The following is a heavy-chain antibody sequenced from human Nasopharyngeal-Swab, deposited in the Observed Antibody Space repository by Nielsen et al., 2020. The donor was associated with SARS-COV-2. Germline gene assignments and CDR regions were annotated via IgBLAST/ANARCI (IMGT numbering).Heavy chain of an antibody. CDR3: ASVLLWFGEVTDDAFDI. CDR1: GGTFSSYA. CDR2: IIPIFGTA. J-gene: IGHJ3*02. Sequence: SVKVSCKASGGTFSSYAISWVRQAPGQGLEWMGGIIPIFGTANYAQKFQGRVTITRDTSVSTAYMELSSLRSEDTAVYYCASVLLWFGEVTDDAFDIWGQGTMVTVSS. V-gene: IGHV1-69*05. D-gene: IGHD3-10*01.